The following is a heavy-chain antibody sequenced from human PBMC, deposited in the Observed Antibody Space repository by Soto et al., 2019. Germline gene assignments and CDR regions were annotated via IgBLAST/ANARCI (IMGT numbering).Heavy chain of an antibody. J-gene: IGHJ6*02. V-gene: IGHV3-33*01. D-gene: IGHD3-10*01. CDR1: GFTFSSYG. Sequence: QVQLVESGGGVVQAGRSLRLSCAASGFTFSSYGMHWVRQAPGKGLEWVAVIWYDGSNKYYADSVKGRFTISRDNSKNTLYLQVNSLRAEDTAVYYCARDTARAMVRIYYGMDVWGQGTTVTVSS. CDR2: IWYDGSNK. CDR3: ARDTARAMVRIYYGMDV.